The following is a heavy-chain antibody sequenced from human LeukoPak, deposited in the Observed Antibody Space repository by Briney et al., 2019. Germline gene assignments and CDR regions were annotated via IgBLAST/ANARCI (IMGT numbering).Heavy chain of an antibody. CDR1: GGSISSSSYY. V-gene: IGHV4-39*07. Sequence: PSETLCLTCTVSGGSISSSSYYWGWIRQPPGKGLEWIGSIYYSGSTYYNPSLKSRVTISVDTSKNQFSLKLSSVTAADTAVYYCARGNSGSYFDYWGQGTLVTVSS. CDR2: IYYSGST. CDR3: ARGNSGSYFDY. D-gene: IGHD1-26*01. J-gene: IGHJ4*02.